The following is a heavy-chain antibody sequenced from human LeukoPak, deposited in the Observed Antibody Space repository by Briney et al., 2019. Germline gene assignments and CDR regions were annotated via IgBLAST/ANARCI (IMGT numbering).Heavy chain of an antibody. J-gene: IGHJ6*02. CDR1: GGSISSYY. D-gene: IGHD6-25*01. CDR3: ARTPYSSGWYGMDV. Sequence: KPSETPSPPRTGSGGSISSYYWGWIRPPPREGLGWVGDIYYSGSTNYNPPLKSRVTISVDTSKNQFSLKLSSVTAADTAVYYCARTPYSSGWYGMDVWGQGTTVTVSS. CDR2: IYYSGST. V-gene: IGHV4-59*08.